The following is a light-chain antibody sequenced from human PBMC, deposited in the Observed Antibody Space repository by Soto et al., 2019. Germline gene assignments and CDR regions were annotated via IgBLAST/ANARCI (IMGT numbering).Light chain of an antibody. CDR2: GTS. CDR3: QQYNKWPRT. V-gene: IGKV3-15*01. J-gene: IGKJ1*01. Sequence: EIVMTQSPATLSLSPGERATLSCRASQSISSNLAWYQQKPGQAPRLLIYGTSTRATGIPARFSGSGSGTEFTLTISSLQSEDFAVYYCQQYNKWPRTFGQGTKVDI. CDR1: QSISSN.